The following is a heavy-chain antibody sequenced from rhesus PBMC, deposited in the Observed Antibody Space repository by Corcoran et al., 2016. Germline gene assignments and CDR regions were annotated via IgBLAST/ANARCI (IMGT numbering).Heavy chain of an antibody. CDR2: VYDSSGNT. Sequence: QVQLQESGPGLVKPSETLSLTCAVSGGSISSGYGWSWIRQPPGKGLEWIGYVYDSSGNTYYNPALKSRVTISKDTSKNQVSLKLSSVTAADTAVYYCARNSYSNQMYYFDYWGQGVLVTVSS. D-gene: IGHD4-23*01. CDR1: GGSISSGYG. V-gene: IGHV4S7*01. CDR3: ARNSYSNQMYYFDY. J-gene: IGHJ4*01.